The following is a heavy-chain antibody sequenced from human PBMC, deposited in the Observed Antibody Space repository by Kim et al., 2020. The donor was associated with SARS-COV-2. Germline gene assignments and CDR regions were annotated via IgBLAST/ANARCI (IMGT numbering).Heavy chain of an antibody. D-gene: IGHD2-15*01. CDR1: GGTFSNSV. CDR3: ASGFCSGGTCYLEASDYGM. CDR2: IIPIFGRA. Sequence: SVKVSCKASGGTFSNSVLSWVRQAPGHGLEYVGGIIPIFGRASYAPKFQGRVTIIADESISTTYMELSSLTSDDTAVYYCASGFCSGGTCYLEASDYGM. J-gene: IGHJ6*01. V-gene: IGHV1-69*13.